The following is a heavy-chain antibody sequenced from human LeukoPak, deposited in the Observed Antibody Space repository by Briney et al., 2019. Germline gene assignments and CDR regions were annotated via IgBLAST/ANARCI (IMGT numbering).Heavy chain of an antibody. J-gene: IGHJ2*01. CDR3: ARHRYDNTEYLIEYFDL. Sequence: SETLSLTCTVSGDSISITDDYWAWIRQPPGTGLGWIGSIHKSGNTYYNSSLESRVTVSVDTSKNHSSLKLVSVTVADTAVYYCARHRYDNTEYLIEYFDLWGRGTLVSVSS. CDR2: IHKSGNT. D-gene: IGHD6-6*01. V-gene: IGHV4-39*01. CDR1: GDSISITDDY.